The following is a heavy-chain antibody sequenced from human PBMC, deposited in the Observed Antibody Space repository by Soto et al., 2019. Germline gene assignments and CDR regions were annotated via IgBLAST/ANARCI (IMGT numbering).Heavy chain of an antibody. CDR1: GYTFTGYY. CDR2: INPKSCGA. Sequence: QVHLVQSGAEVKKPGASVKVSCKASGYTFTGYYIHWVRQAPGQGLEWMGWINPKSCGANIAQKFQGWVTMTRDTSISTTYMELSNVRSNDTAVYYCARDYYDGSASYGIEFWGQGTMVTVAS. D-gene: IGHD3-16*01. CDR3: ARDYYDGSASYGIEF. V-gene: IGHV1-2*04. J-gene: IGHJ3*01.